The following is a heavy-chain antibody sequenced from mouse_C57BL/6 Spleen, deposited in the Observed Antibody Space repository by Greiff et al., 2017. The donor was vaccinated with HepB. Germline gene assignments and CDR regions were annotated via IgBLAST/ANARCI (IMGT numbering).Heavy chain of an antibody. J-gene: IGHJ2*01. CDR1: GFTFSDYG. CDR2: ISSGSSTI. D-gene: IGHD2-4*01. Sequence: EVNLVESGGGLVKPGGSLKLSCAASGFTFSDYGMHWVRQAPEKGLEWVAYISSGSSTIYYADTVKGRFTISRDNAKNTLFLQMTSLRSEDTAMYYCARGLITTSYFDYWGQGTTLTVSS. CDR3: ARGLITTSYFDY. V-gene: IGHV5-17*01.